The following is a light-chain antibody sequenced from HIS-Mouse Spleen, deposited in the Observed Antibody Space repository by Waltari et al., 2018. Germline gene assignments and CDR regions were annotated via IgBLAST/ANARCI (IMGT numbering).Light chain of an antibody. J-gene: IGLJ2*01. CDR3: QSADSSGTHVV. Sequence: SYELTQPPPVSVSPGQTARITCSGDALPKHYAYWYQQKPGQAPVLVIYKDSERPSGIPERFSGSSSGTTVTLTISGVQAEDEADYYCQSADSSGTHVVFGGGTKLTVL. CDR1: ALPKHY. V-gene: IGLV3-25*03. CDR2: KDS.